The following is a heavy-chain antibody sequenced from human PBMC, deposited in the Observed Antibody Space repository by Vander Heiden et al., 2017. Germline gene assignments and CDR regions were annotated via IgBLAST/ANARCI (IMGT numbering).Heavy chain of an antibody. V-gene: IGHV3-9*01. CDR2: ISWNSGSI. Sequence: EVQLVESGGGLVQPGRSLRLSCAASGFTFDDYAMHWVRQAPGKGLEWVSGISWNSGSIGYADSVKGRFTISRDNAKNSLYLQMNSLRAEDTALYYCAKARDDSSGYYTLFDYWGQGTLVTVSS. CDR1: GFTFDDYA. CDR3: AKARDDSSGYYTLFDY. J-gene: IGHJ4*02. D-gene: IGHD3-22*01.